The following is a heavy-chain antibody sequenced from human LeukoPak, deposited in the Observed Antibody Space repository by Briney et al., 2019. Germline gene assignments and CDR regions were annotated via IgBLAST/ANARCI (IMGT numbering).Heavy chain of an antibody. V-gene: IGHV3-21*01. J-gene: IGHJ3*02. CDR2: ISSSSSYI. D-gene: IGHD2-2*02. CDR1: GFSFMNAW. CDR3: ARDRPWPLGYCSSTSCYTDAFDI. Sequence: KPGGSLRLSCAASGFSFMNAWMIWVRQAPGKGLEWVSSISSSSSYIYYADSVKGRFTISRDNAKNSLYLQMNSLRAEDTAVYFCARDRPWPLGYCSSTSCYTDAFDIWGQGTMVTVSS.